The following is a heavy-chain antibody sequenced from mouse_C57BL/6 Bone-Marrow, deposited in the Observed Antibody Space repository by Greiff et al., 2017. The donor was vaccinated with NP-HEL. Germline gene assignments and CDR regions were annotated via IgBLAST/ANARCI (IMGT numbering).Heavy chain of an antibody. CDR2: ISSGSSTI. V-gene: IGHV5-17*01. Sequence: VQLKESGGGLVKPGGSLKLSCAASGFTFSDYGMHWVRQAPEKGLEWVAYISSGSSTIYYADTVKGRFTISRDNAKNTLFLQMTSLRSEDTAMYYCARIYYGSSLYAMDYWGQGTSVTVSS. CDR3: ARIYYGSSLYAMDY. D-gene: IGHD1-1*01. CDR1: GFTFSDYG. J-gene: IGHJ4*01.